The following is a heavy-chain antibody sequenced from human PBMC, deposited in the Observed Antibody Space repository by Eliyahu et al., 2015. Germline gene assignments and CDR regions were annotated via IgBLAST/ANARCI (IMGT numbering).Heavy chain of an antibody. D-gene: IGHD3-22*01. CDR2: IYHSGTT. V-gene: IGHV4-38-2*02. CDR1: DYSISSGYY. J-gene: IGHJ4*02. Sequence: QVQLQESGPGLVKPSETLSLTCTVSDYSISSGYYWGWIRQSPGKGLEWIGSIYHSGTTYYNPSLRSRVTVSVDTSKNQFSLNLSSVTAADTAVYYCAFGGGYYDSNNYSFYFDFWGQGTLVTVSS. CDR3: AFGGGYYDSNNYSFYFDF.